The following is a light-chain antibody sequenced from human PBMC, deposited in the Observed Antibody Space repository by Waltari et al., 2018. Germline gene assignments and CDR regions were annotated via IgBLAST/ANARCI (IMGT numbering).Light chain of an antibody. J-gene: IGKJ4*01. CDR3: MQALQTPLT. Sequence: DIVMTQSPLSLPVTSGEPASIPCRSSQSLLHSNGYNYLDWYLQTPGQSPQLLIYLGSNRASGVPDRFSGSGSGTDFTLKISRVEAEDVGVFYCMQALQTPLTFGGGTKVEIK. CDR1: QSLLHSNGYNY. V-gene: IGKV2-28*01. CDR2: LGS.